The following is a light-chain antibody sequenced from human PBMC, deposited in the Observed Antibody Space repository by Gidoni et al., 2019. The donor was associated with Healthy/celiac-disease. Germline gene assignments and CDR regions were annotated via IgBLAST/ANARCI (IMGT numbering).Light chain of an antibody. CDR1: QDISNY. Sequence: DIQMTQSPSSLSASVGERVTITCQASQDISNYLNWYQQKPGKAPKLLIYDASNLETGVPSRFSGSGSGTDFTFTISSLQPEDIETYYCQQYDNLLITFGQGTRLEIK. CDR2: DAS. J-gene: IGKJ5*01. V-gene: IGKV1-33*01. CDR3: QQYDNLLIT.